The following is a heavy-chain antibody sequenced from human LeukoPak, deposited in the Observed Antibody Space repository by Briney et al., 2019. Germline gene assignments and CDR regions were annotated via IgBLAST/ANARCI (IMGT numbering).Heavy chain of an antibody. J-gene: IGHJ4*02. Sequence: SETLSLTRAVYGGSFSGYYWSWIRQPPGKGLEWIGEINHSGSTNYNPSLKSRVTISVDTSKTQFSLKLSSVTAADTAVYYCARGRIIYYYDSSGYYGYFDYWGQGTLVTVSS. CDR3: ARGRIIYYYDSSGYYGYFDY. D-gene: IGHD3-22*01. V-gene: IGHV4-34*01. CDR1: GGSFSGYY. CDR2: INHSGST.